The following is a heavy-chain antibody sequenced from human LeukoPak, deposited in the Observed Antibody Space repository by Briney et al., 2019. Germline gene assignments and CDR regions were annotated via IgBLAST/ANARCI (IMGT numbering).Heavy chain of an antibody. D-gene: IGHD2-2*01. CDR1: GGSISSYY. CDR3: AREGVVVPAAIGMDV. V-gene: IGHV4-59*01. Sequence: SQTPSLTCTVSGGSISSYYWSWIRQPPGKGLEWIGYIYYSGSTNYNPSLKSRVTISVDTSKNQFSLKLSSVTAADTAVYYCAREGVVVPAAIGMDVWGQGTTVTVSS. CDR2: IYYSGST. J-gene: IGHJ6*02.